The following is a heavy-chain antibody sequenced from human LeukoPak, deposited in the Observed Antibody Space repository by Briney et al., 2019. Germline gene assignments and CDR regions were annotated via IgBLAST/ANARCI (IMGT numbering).Heavy chain of an antibody. CDR2: ISTNGGST. V-gene: IGHV3-64*01. J-gene: IGHJ3*02. CDR3: ARGNFRAISAFDI. Sequence: GGSLRLSCAASGFTFSTYAMHWVRQAPGKGLKYVSAISTNGGSTYYANSVKGRFTISRDNSKNTMYLQMGNLRVEDMAVYYCARGNFRAISAFDIWGQGTMVTVSS. CDR1: GFTFSTYA. D-gene: IGHD2-21*01.